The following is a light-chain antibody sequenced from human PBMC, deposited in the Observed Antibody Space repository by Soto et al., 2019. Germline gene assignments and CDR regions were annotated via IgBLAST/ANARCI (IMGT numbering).Light chain of an antibody. J-gene: IGLJ2*01. Sequence: QSALTQPASVSGSPGQSITISCTGTSSDSGAYNFVSWYQHHPGKAPKLMLYDVNIRPSGVSNRFSGSKSGNTASRTISGLQAEDEADYYCTSWTTSTTMIFGGGTKVHVL. CDR3: TSWTTSTTMI. V-gene: IGLV2-14*03. CDR1: SSDSGAYNF. CDR2: DVN.